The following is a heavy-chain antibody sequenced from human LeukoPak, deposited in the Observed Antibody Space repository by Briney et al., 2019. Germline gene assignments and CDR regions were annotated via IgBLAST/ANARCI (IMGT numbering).Heavy chain of an antibody. D-gene: IGHD2/OR15-2a*01. V-gene: IGHV4-31*03. Sequence: PSQTLSLTCTVSGGSISSGGYYWSWIRQHPGKGLEWIGYIYCSGSTYYNPSLKSRVTISVDTSKNQFSLKLSSVTAADTAVYYCARMRGEYDAPFGEYNWFDPWGQGTLVTVSS. CDR2: IYCSGST. CDR3: ARMRGEYDAPFGEYNWFDP. CDR1: GGSISSGGYY. J-gene: IGHJ5*02.